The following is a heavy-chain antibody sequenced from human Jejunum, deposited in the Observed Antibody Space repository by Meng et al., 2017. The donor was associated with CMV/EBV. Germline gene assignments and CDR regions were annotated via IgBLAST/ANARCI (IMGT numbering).Heavy chain of an antibody. CDR2: IWYDGSNK. V-gene: IGHV3-33*01. Sequence: GFTFSRYGMHWVRQAPGKGLEWVAVIWYDGSNKYYGDSVKGRFTISRDNSKNTLYLQMNSLRAEDTAVYYCARDKRDKRYFDWLLFYWGQGTLVTVSS. D-gene: IGHD3-9*01. CDR1: GFTFSRYG. J-gene: IGHJ4*02. CDR3: ARDKRDKRYFDWLLFY.